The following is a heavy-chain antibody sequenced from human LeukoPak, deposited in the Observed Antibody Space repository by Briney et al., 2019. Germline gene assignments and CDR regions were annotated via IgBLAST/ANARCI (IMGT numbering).Heavy chain of an antibody. CDR1: GFIFSNYG. Sequence: GGSLRLSCAASGFIFSNYGMNWVRQAPGKGLEWVAAISASGSATSYADSVRGRFTISRDNSKSTTYLQMNSLRAEDTAVFYCAKDLYLRDFWGGYFDYWGQGIPVTVSS. CDR2: ISASGSAT. V-gene: IGHV3-23*01. CDR3: AKDLYLRDFWGGYFDY. J-gene: IGHJ4*02. D-gene: IGHD3-3*01.